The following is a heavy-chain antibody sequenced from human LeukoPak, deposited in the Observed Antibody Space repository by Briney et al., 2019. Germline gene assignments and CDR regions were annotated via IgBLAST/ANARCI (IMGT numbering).Heavy chain of an antibody. Sequence: GRSLRLSCAASGFAFSTYAMTWVRQAPGKGLEWVSTINGSDGGTYSADSVKGRFSISRDNSKNKLYLLMNSLRAEDTALYYCARERYYSDSSGFKYWGQGALVTVSS. CDR3: ARERYYSDSSGFKY. J-gene: IGHJ4*02. V-gene: IGHV3-23*01. CDR2: INGSDGGT. D-gene: IGHD3-22*01. CDR1: GFAFSTYA.